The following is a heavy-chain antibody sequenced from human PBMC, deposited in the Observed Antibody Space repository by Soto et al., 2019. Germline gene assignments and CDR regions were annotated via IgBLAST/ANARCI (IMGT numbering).Heavy chain of an antibody. V-gene: IGHV1-18*01. J-gene: IGHJ4*02. CDR3: ATRSPAFDY. CDR1: GYTFTNFG. CDR2: VTTDKGKT. Sequence: QVQLVQSGPEVKKPGASVKVSCKTSGYTFTNFGISWVRQANGQGLEWMGWVTTDKGKTTYAQKFHGRVTMTTDTSTSTAYMELRSLRSDDTAVYYCATRSPAFDYWGQGTLVTVSS.